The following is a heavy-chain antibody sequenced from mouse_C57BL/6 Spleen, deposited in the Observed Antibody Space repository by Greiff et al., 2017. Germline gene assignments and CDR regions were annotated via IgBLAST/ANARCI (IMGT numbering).Heavy chain of an antibody. V-gene: IGHV6-3*01. Sequence: EVKLMESGGGLVQPGGSMKLSCVASGFTFSNYWMNWVRQSPEKGLEWVAQIRLKSDNYATHYAESVKGRFTISRDDSKSSVYLQMNNLRAEDTGIYYCTVQTFYFDYWGQGTTLTVSS. CDR2: IRLKSDNYAT. CDR1: GFTFSNYW. J-gene: IGHJ2*01. CDR3: TVQTFYFDY.